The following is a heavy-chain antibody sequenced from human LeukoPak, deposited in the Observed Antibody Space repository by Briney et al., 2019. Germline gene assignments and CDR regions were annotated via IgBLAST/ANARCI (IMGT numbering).Heavy chain of an antibody. V-gene: IGHV3-48*02. CDR1: GFTFSRYN. Sequence: GGSLRLSCAASGFTFSRYNMKWVRQAPGKGLEWVSYISSGSSTIYYADSVRGRFTISRDNAKNSLYLQMNSLRDEDTAVYYCAGDSSGYYWGQGTLVTVSS. D-gene: IGHD3-22*01. CDR2: ISSGSSTI. CDR3: AGDSSGYY. J-gene: IGHJ4*02.